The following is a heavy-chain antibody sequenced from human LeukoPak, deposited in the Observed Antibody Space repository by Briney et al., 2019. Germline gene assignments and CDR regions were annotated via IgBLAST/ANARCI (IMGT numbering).Heavy chain of an antibody. CDR2: ISSSSSYI. Sequence: PGGSLRLSCAASGFTFSSYSMNWVRQAPGKGLEWVSSISSSSSYIYYADSVKGRFTISRDNAKNSLYLQMNSLRAEDTAVYYCARTGYSYGPPYYYYYYMDVWGKGTTVTVSS. CDR3: ARTGYSYGPPYYYYYYMDV. V-gene: IGHV3-21*01. D-gene: IGHD5-18*01. CDR1: GFTFSSYS. J-gene: IGHJ6*03.